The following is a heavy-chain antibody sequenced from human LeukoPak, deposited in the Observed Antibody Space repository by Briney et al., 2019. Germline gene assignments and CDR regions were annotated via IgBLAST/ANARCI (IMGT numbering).Heavy chain of an antibody. J-gene: IGHJ4*02. V-gene: IGHV3-74*01. CDR1: GFTFSSYW. CDR2: ITGDGSGA. D-gene: IGHD1-1*01. CDR3: ARFAVTTAGDY. Sequence: SGGSLRLSCAASGFTFSSYWMHWVRHAPGKGLVWVSRITGDGSGANYADSVKGRFTISRDNAKNTLYLQMNSLRAEDTAVYYCARFAVTTAGDYWGQGTLVTVSS.